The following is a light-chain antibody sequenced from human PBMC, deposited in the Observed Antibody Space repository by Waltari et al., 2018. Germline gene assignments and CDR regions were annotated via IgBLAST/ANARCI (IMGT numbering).Light chain of an antibody. V-gene: IGKV4-1*01. CDR2: WAS. Sequence: DIVMTQSPDSLAVSLGERATINGKSSQSVLYSSNNKHYLAWYQQKPGQPPKLLIYWASTRESGVPDRFSGSGSGTDFTLTISSLQAEDVAVYYCQQYYSTPRTFGGGTKVEIK. CDR1: QSVLYSSNNKHY. J-gene: IGKJ4*01. CDR3: QQYYSTPRT.